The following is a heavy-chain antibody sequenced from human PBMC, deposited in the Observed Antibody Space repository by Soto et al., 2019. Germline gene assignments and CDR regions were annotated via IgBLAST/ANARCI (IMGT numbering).Heavy chain of an antibody. CDR3: ARVIGNGRYRDAFDI. D-gene: IGHD6-19*01. Sequence: KFQGRVTITRDTSASTAYMELSSLRSEDTAVYYCARVIGNGRYRDAFDIWGQGTMVTVSS. V-gene: IGHV1-3*01. J-gene: IGHJ3*02.